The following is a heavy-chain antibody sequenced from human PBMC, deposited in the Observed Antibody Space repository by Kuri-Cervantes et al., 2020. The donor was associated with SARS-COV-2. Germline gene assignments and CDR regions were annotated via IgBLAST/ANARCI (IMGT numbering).Heavy chain of an antibody. V-gene: IGHV4-30-4*08. CDR2: ISYIGST. J-gene: IGHJ2*01. Sequence: LRLSCTVSGGSIRSGQYYWSWVRQPPGKGLEWIGYISYIGSTFYHPSLKSRVTISSDTSRNQFSLRLTSVTAADTAVYYCARVWYYDSSGHQWYFDLWGRGTLVTVSS. CDR3: ARVWYYDSSGHQWYFDL. CDR1: GGSIRSGQYY. D-gene: IGHD3-22*01.